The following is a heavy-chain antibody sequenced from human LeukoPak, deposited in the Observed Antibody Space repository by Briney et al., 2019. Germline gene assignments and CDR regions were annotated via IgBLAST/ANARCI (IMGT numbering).Heavy chain of an antibody. D-gene: IGHD6-19*01. CDR1: GYTFTGYY. CDR2: INPNSGGT. Sequence: ASVKVSCKASGYTFTGYYMHWVRQAPGQGLEWMGRINPNSGGTNYAQKFQGRVTMTRDTSISTAYMELSRLRSDDTAVYYCAREKYSSGWYYFDYWGQGTLVTVSS. V-gene: IGHV1-2*06. J-gene: IGHJ4*02. CDR3: AREKYSSGWYYFDY.